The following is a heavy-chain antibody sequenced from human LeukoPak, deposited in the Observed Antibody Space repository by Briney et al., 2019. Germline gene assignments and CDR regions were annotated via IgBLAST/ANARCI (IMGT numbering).Heavy chain of an antibody. Sequence: ASVKVSCKASGYTFTSYGISWARQAPGQGLEWMGWISAYNGNTNYAQKLQSRVTMTTDTSTSTAYMELRSLRSDDTAVYYCAMTPMTQTPPHWGQGTLVTVSS. CDR1: GYTFTSYG. J-gene: IGHJ4*02. D-gene: IGHD3-22*01. V-gene: IGHV1-18*01. CDR3: AMTPMTQTPPH. CDR2: ISAYNGNT.